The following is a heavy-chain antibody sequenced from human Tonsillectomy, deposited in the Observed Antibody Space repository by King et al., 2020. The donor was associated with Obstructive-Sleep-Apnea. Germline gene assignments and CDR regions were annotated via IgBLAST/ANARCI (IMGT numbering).Heavy chain of an antibody. Sequence: QLQESGPGLVKPSETLSLTCTVSGGSVSSDYYYWSWIRQTPGKGLEWMGYIYYSGSTNYNPSLKSRVTISVDTSKNQFSLKLSSVTAADTAVYYCAPRLVGATVGWFDPWGQGTLVTVSS. CDR2: IYYSGST. D-gene: IGHD1-26*01. CDR3: APRLVGATVGWFDP. V-gene: IGHV4-61*01. CDR1: GGSVSSDYYY. J-gene: IGHJ5*02.